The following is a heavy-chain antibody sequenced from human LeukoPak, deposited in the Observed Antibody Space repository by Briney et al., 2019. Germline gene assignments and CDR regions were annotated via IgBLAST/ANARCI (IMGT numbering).Heavy chain of an antibody. V-gene: IGHV3-20*01. D-gene: IGHD2-2*01. CDR2: INWNGGST. CDR3: ARATLGYCSSTSCYYMDV. CDR1: GFTFYDYG. J-gene: IGHJ6*03. Sequence: GGSLRLSCAASGFTFYDYGMSWVRQAPGKGLEWVSGINWNGGSTGYADSVKGRFTISRDNAKNSLYLQMNSLRAEDTALYHCARATLGYCSSTSCYYMDVWGKGTTVTVSS.